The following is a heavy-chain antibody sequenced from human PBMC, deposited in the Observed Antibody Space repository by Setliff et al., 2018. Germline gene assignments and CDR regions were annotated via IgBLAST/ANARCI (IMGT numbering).Heavy chain of an antibody. CDR3: ARSVHGDYVRLRQNNWLDP. D-gene: IGHD4-17*01. CDR2: INPISGAT. Sequence: ASVKVSCKASGYTFTDYYIYWVRQAPGQGLQWMGRINPISGATDYAQKFQGRVTMARDTSITTAYMELSSLRSDDTAMYYCARSVHGDYVRLRQNNWLDPWGQGTLVTVSS. V-gene: IGHV1-2*06. J-gene: IGHJ5*02. CDR1: GYTFTDYY.